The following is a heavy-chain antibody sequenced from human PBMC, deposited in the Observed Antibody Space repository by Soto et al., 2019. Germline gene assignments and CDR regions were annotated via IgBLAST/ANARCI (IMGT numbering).Heavy chain of an antibody. CDR1: GGSFSGYY. D-gene: IGHD5-18*01. CDR2: INHSGST. Sequence: SETLSLTCAVYGGSFSGYYWSWIRQPPGKGLEWIGEINHSGSTNYNPSLKSRVTISVDTSKNQFSLKLSSVTAADTAVYYCARRSGYSYGTGGTYNWFDPWGQGTLVTVS. J-gene: IGHJ5*02. V-gene: IGHV4-34*01. CDR3: ARRSGYSYGTGGTYNWFDP.